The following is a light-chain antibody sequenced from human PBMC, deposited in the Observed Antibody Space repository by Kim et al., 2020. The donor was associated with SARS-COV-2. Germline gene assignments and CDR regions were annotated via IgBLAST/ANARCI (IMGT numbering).Light chain of an antibody. CDR3: QQYGIAPPYT. J-gene: IGKJ2*01. Sequence: GERAALSGKDSMRVCSQCLAWCQKKASQAHRLLIYTVASGATCIPDRFSGGGSGTDFTLTMNRREPEDFAVYYCQQYGIAPPYTFGQGTKLEI. CDR1: MRVCSQC. V-gene: IGKV3-20*01. CDR2: TVA.